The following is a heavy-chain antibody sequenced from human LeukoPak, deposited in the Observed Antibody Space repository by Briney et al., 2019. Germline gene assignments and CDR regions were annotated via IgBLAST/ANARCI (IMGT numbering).Heavy chain of an antibody. D-gene: IGHD1-26*01. CDR3: ARVGRGSFHGSRPYYFDY. Sequence: ASVKVSCKASGGTFSSYAISWVRQAPGQGLEWMGGIVPIFGTANYAQKFQGRVTITADESTSTAYMELSSLRSEDTAVYYCARVGRGSFHGSRPYYFDYWGQGTLVTVSS. CDR1: GGTFSSYA. J-gene: IGHJ4*02. CDR2: IVPIFGTA. V-gene: IGHV1-69*13.